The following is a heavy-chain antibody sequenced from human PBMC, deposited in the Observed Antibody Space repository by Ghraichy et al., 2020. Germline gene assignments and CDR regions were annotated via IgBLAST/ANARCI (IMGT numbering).Heavy chain of an antibody. J-gene: IGHJ4*02. CDR2: LKYDESEK. CDR1: GLRFSTSW. Sequence: GGSLRLSCEASGLRFSTSWIHWVRQTPRKGLEWVANLKYDESEKYYADSVKGRFTISKDNGKNSVFLQMSSLRVDDTAIYYCAGGGGWIFNSWGQGTLVTVSS. CDR3: AGGGGWIFNS. V-gene: IGHV3-7*01. D-gene: IGHD6-19*01.